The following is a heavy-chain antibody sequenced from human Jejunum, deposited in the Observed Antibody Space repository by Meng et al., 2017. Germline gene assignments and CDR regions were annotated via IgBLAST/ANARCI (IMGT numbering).Heavy chain of an antibody. Sequence: QLQLQESGAGLVKASETLSLTCTVSGGSISGSYDYWGWIRQPPGKGLDWTGTISYSESTYYNPSLTSRVTISMDTSKNQFSLKLSSVTAADTAVYYCARHFSGSGTWFFDSWGQGALVTVSS. CDR3: ARHFSGSGTWFFDS. J-gene: IGHJ4*02. CDR2: ISYSEST. V-gene: IGHV4-39*01. CDR1: GGSISGSYDY. D-gene: IGHD3-10*01.